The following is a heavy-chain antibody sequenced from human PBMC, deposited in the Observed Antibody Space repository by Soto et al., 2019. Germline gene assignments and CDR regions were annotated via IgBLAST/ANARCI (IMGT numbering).Heavy chain of an antibody. J-gene: IGHJ4*02. CDR3: ASGFSAAAGWGVDY. CDR1: GGSFSGYY. D-gene: IGHD1-26*01. V-gene: IGHV4-34*01. Sequence: QVQLQQWGAGLLKPSETLSLTCAVYGGSFSGYYWSWIRQPPGKGLEWIGEINHSGSTNYNPSLKRSDTLSAHPSKTQFSLKLSSVTAADPAVYCCASGFSAAAGWGVDYWGQGPLVTVSS. CDR2: INHSGST.